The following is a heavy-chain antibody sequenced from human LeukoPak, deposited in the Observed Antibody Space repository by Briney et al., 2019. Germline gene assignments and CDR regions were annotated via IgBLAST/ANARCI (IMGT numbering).Heavy chain of an antibody. Sequence: TGGSLRLSCEASGFTFSGYAVSWVRQAPGKGLEWVSSITSSSTYIYYAVSVKGRFTISRDNAKNSLYLQMNSLRAEDTAVYYCAREFRSSWSLLDYWGQGTLVTVSS. J-gene: IGHJ4*02. D-gene: IGHD6-13*01. CDR1: GFTFSGYA. CDR2: ITSSSTYI. V-gene: IGHV3-21*01. CDR3: AREFRSSWSLLDY.